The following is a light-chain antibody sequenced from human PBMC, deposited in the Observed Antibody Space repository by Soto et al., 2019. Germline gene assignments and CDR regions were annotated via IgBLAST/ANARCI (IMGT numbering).Light chain of an antibody. Sequence: EIVLTQSTGTLSLSPGERATLSCRASQSVSNNYLAGYQQQPGQDPRVLIDGASNRDTGIPDRFSGSGSGTDLTLTITRLEPEDSAVYFCQQYTGPPTTFGQGTRLEIK. J-gene: IGKJ5*01. CDR3: QQYTGPPTT. CDR2: GAS. CDR1: QSVSNNY. V-gene: IGKV3-20*01.